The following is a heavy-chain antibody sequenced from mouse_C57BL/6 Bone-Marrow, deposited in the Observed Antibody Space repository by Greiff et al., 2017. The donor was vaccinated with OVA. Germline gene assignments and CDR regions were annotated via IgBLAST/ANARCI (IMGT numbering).Heavy chain of an antibody. Sequence: VQLQQSGAELARPGASVKLSCKASGYTFTSYGISWVKQRTGQGLEWIGEIYPRSGNTYYNEKFKGKATLTVDKSSSTAYMELRSLTSEDSAVYYCARDGDGTGFDYWGQGTTLTVSS. D-gene: IGHD1-1*01. J-gene: IGHJ2*01. V-gene: IGHV1-81*01. CDR1: GYTFTSYG. CDR2: IYPRSGNT. CDR3: ARDGDGTGFDY.